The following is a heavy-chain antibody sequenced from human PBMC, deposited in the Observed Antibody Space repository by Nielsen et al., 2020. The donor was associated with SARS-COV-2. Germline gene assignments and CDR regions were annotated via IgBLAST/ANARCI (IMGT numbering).Heavy chain of an antibody. D-gene: IGHD6-6*01. CDR3: ARGRRGSSSFRIVSQKNWFDP. V-gene: IGHV4-34*01. CDR2: INHSGST. J-gene: IGHJ5*02. Sequence: SETLSLTCAVYGGSFSGYYWSWIRQPPGKGLEWIGEINHSGSTNYNPSLKSRVTISVDTSKNQFSLKLSSVTAADTAVYYCARGRRGSSSFRIVSQKNWFDPWGQGTLVTVSS. CDR1: GGSFSGYY.